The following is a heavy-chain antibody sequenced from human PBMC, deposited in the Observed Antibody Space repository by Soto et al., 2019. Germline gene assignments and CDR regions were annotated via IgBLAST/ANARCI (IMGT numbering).Heavy chain of an antibody. D-gene: IGHD2-8*02. CDR3: ARGVDYRWVY. Sequence: ETLSLTCTVSGGSISSYYWSWIRQPAGKGLEWIGRIYSSGSTYYNPSLKSRVTISVDTSKSQFSLKLSSVTAADTAVYYCARGVDYRWVYWGQGILVTVSS. CDR2: IYSSGST. V-gene: IGHV4-4*07. CDR1: GGSISSYY. J-gene: IGHJ4*02.